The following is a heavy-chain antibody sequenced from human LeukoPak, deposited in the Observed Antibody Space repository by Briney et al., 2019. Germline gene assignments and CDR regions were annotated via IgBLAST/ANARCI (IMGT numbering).Heavy chain of an antibody. V-gene: IGHV4-4*08. D-gene: IGHD3-22*01. CDR1: GGSISQYY. Sequence: SETLSLTCTLSGGSISQYYWSWIRQPPGKGPEWIGYVYRSGNTNYNPSLKSRVTTSVDTSKNHFSLNLTSVTAADTAVYYCARDTVVISHDAFDIWGLGTIVTVSS. CDR3: ARDTVVISHDAFDI. J-gene: IGHJ3*02. CDR2: VYRSGNT.